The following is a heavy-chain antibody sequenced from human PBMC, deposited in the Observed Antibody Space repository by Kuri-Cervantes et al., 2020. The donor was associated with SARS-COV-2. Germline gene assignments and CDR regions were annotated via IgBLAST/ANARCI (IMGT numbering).Heavy chain of an antibody. D-gene: IGHD3-3*01. V-gene: IGHV3-48*01. Sequence: GESLKISCAASGFTFSSYSMNWVRQAPGKGLEWVSYISSSSTIYYADSVKGRFTISRDNAKNTLYLQMNSLRAEDTAVYYCATPRNFWSGPFDYWGQGTLVTVSS. J-gene: IGHJ4*02. CDR3: ATPRNFWSGPFDY. CDR2: ISSSSTI. CDR1: GFTFSSYS.